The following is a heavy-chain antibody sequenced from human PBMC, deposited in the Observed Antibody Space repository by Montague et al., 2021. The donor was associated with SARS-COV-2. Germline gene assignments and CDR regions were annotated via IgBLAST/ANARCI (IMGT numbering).Heavy chain of an antibody. V-gene: IGHV3-30*03. CDR2: ISYNGRNK. CDR3: AREPKPVGYSYGYTFFDY. D-gene: IGHD5-18*01. J-gene: IGHJ4*02. CDR1: GFTFSSYA. Sequence: LRLSCAASGFTFSSYALHWVRQAPGKGPEWVAVISYNGRNKQFGDSVKGRATISRDNSKNTLYLQVDSLRNDDTAVYYCAREPKPVGYSYGYTFFDYWGQGTLVTVSS.